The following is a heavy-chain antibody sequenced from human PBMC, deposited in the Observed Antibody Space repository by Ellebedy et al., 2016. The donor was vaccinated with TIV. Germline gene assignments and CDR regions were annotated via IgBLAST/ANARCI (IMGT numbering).Heavy chain of an antibody. D-gene: IGHD3-3*01. CDR3: ARDTDGGGFWSGFSGHYYYYMDV. Sequence: SETLSLXCTVSGGSISSYYWSWIRQPPGKGLEWIGYIYYSGSTNYNPSLKSRVTISVDTSKNQFSLKLSSVTAADTAVYYCARDTDGGGFWSGFSGHYYYYMDVWGKGTTVTVSS. J-gene: IGHJ6*03. CDR1: GGSISSYY. CDR2: IYYSGST. V-gene: IGHV4-59*13.